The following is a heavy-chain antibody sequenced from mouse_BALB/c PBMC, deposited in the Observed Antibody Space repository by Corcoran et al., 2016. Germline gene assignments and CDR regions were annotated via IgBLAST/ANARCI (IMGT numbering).Heavy chain of an antibody. V-gene: IGHV1S135*01. CDR2: IDPFNGGT. CDR1: GYSFTSYY. Sequence: EIQLQQSGPELMKPGASVKISCKASGYSFTSYYMHWVKQSHGKSLEWIGYIDPFNGGTSYNQKFKGKATLTVDKSSSTAYMHLNSLTSEDSAIYYCARGDYYGLAYWGQGTLVTVSA. J-gene: IGHJ3*01. CDR3: ARGDYYGLAY. D-gene: IGHD1-1*01.